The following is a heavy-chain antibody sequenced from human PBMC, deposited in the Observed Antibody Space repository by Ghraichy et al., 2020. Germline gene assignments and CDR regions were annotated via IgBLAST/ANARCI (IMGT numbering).Heavy chain of an antibody. J-gene: IGHJ4*02. CDR3: VHRTTVTLVDN. Sequence: SGPTLVKPTQTLTLTCTFSGFSLTTSAVCVGWVRQPPGKAPEWLGFTYGDDDKRYSPSLRSRLTITRVTSKDQVVLTMTNVDPVDTATYYCVHRTTVTLVDNWGQGTLVTVS. CDR2: TYGDDDK. CDR1: GFSLTTSAVC. V-gene: IGHV2-5*02. D-gene: IGHD4-11*01.